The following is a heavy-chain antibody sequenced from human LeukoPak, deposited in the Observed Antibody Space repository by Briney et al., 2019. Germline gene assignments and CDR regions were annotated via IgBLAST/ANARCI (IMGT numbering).Heavy chain of an antibody. CDR3: VKDHFNSSSWSPFDH. CDR1: GFTFYSHG. J-gene: IGHJ4*02. Sequence: GGSLRLSCATSGFTFYSHGMHWVRQAPGKGLEWVTFIRYDGSDKYYVDSVKGRFTVSRDNSKNTLYLQLTSLTTEDTALYYCVKDHFNSSSWSPFDHWAQGTLVTVSS. CDR2: IRYDGSDK. V-gene: IGHV3-30*02. D-gene: IGHD6-13*01.